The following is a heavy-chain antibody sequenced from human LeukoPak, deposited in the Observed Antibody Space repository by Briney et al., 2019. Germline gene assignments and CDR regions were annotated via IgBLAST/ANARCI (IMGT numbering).Heavy chain of an antibody. Sequence: GGSLRLSCAASGFTFSSYGMSWVRQAPGKGLEWVSAISGSGGSTYYADSVKGRFTISRDNSKNTLYLQMNSLRGEDTAVYYCGREDRIVLGNDALDIWGQGTMVTVSS. CDR1: GFTFSSYG. D-gene: IGHD2-8*01. J-gene: IGHJ3*02. CDR3: GREDRIVLGNDALDI. CDR2: ISGSGGST. V-gene: IGHV3-23*01.